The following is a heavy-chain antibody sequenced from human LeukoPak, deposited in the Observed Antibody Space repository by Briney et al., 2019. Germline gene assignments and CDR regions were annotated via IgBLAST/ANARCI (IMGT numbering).Heavy chain of an antibody. CDR1: GFTLRGYG. CDR2: IITISYYI. Sequence: GALILSFAASGFTLRGYGMHLVPPAPGEGLGGVSYIITISYYIYYADSVKGRFTISRDDAKNSLYRQMNSLRADDTSLYYCARDASGSSTGLIDSWGPGSLVTVSS. D-gene: IGHD1-26*01. V-gene: IGHV3-21*05. CDR3: ARDASGSSTGLIDS. J-gene: IGHJ4*02.